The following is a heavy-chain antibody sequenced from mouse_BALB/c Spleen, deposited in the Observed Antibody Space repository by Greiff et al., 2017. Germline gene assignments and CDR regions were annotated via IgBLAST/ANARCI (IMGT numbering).Heavy chain of an antibody. CDR3: ARDYYGSSYSWFAY. V-gene: IGHV1-7*01. D-gene: IGHD1-1*01. Sequence: QVQLQQSGAELAKPGASVKMSCKASGYTFTSYWMHWVKQRPGQGLEWIGYINPSTGYTEFNQKFKDKATLTADKSSSTAYMQLSSLTSEDSAVYYCARDYYGSSYSWFAYWGQGTLVTVSA. J-gene: IGHJ3*01. CDR2: INPSTGYT. CDR1: GYTFTSYW.